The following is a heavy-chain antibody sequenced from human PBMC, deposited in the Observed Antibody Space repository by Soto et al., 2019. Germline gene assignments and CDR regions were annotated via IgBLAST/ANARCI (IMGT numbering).Heavy chain of an antibody. CDR1: GSSLTTTHW. CDR2: IYRSGST. D-gene: IGHD4-4*01. J-gene: IGHJ4*02. V-gene: IGHV4-4*02. CDR3: ARHVRCYSWSYFDD. Sequence: LSEPLSLTCAVSGSSLTTTHWWSWVRQSPGKGLEWIGEIYRSGSTKYNPSLKSRVSMSLDKSKNEFSRNLKSVTAADTAVYYCARHVRCYSWSYFDDCAEGILDTVSS.